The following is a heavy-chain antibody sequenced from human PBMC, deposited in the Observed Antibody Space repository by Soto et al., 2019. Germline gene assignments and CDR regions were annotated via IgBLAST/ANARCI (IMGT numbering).Heavy chain of an antibody. Sequence: ASVKVSCKASGYTFTSYGISWVRQAPGQGLEWMGWISAYNGNTNYAQKLQGRVTMTTDTSTSTAYMELRSLRSDDTAVYYCARAILRYCSSTTCYLSWFDPWGQGTLVTVSS. D-gene: IGHD2-2*01. CDR1: GYTFTSYG. J-gene: IGHJ5*02. V-gene: IGHV1-18*01. CDR2: ISAYNGNT. CDR3: ARAILRYCSSTTCYLSWFDP.